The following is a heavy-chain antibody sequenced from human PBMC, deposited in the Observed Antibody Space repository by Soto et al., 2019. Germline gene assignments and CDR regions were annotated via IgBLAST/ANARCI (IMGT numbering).Heavy chain of an antibody. CDR2: INPATGAA. J-gene: IGHJ3*02. Sequence: QLHLVQSGAVVKKPGASVTVSCSASGYPVTAYYMHWVRQAPGRGREWMGGINPATGAAKYTQTFTGRVPMTRGTSTSTVCMERGGLTSEYTAVFYCARGGGVGVAGSAAFDMWGQGTLVTVSS. V-gene: IGHV1-2*02. D-gene: IGHD3-3*01. CDR1: GYPVTAYY. CDR3: ARGGGVGVAGSAAFDM.